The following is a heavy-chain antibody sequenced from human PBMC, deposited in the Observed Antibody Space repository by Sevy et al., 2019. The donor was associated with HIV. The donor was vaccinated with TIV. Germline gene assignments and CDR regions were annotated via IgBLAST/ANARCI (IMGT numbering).Heavy chain of an antibody. J-gene: IGHJ4*02. CDR3: VRDKNYYDSSGFYRGFFDS. V-gene: IGHV4-31*03. Sequence: SETLSLTCTVSGGSFTSGGYYWSWIRQHPGKGLEWIGYVYYTGSTYYSPSLKSRVTMSVDTSKNQFSLRLTSVTAADTAVYFCVRDKNYYDSSGFYRGFFDSWGQGTLVTVSS. CDR1: GGSFTSGGYY. CDR2: VYYTGST. D-gene: IGHD3-22*01.